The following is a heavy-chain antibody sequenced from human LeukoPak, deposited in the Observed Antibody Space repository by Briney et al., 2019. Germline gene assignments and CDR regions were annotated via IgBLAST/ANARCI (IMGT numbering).Heavy chain of an antibody. D-gene: IGHD3-10*01. CDR3: TFYLLWFGELLSY. CDR2: IKSKTAGGTT. CDR1: GFTFSNAW. J-gene: IGHJ4*02. Sequence: GGPLRLSCAASGFTFSNAWMSWVRQAPGKGLEWVGRIKSKTAGGTTDYAAPVKGRFTISRDDSKNTLYLQMNSLKTEDTAVYYCTFYLLWFGELLSYWGQGTLVTVSS. V-gene: IGHV3-15*01.